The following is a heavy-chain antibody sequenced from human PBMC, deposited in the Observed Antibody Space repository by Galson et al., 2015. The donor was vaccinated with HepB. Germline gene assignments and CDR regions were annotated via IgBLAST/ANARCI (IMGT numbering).Heavy chain of an antibody. J-gene: IGHJ1*01. Sequence: SLRLSCAASGFNFNSYGMHWVRQAPGKGLEWVAVIWYDGSYKYYADSVKGRFTISRDNSKNTLYLQMNSLRAEDTAVYYCARGNKFGGTPEYFLHWGQGTLVTVSS. CDR3: ARGNKFGGTPEYFLH. CDR2: IWYDGSYK. CDR1: GFNFNSYG. V-gene: IGHV3-33*08. D-gene: IGHD3-10*01.